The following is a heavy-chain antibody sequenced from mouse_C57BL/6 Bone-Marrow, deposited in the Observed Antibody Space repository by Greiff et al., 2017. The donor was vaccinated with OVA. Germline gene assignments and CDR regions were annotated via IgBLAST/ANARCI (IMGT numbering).Heavy chain of an antibody. V-gene: IGHV1-66*01. J-gene: IGHJ1*03. CDR3: ARLRLWLRRKNGYFDV. D-gene: IGHD2-2*01. Sequence: VQLQQSGPELVKPGASVKISCKASGYSFTSYYIHWVKQRPGQGLEWIGWIYPGSGNTKYNEKFKGKATLTADTSSSTAYMQLSSLTSEDSAVYYCARLRLWLRRKNGYFDVWGTGTTVTVSS. CDR2: IYPGSGNT. CDR1: GYSFTSYY.